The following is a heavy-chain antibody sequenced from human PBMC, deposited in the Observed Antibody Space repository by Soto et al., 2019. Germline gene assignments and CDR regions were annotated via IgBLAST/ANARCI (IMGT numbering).Heavy chain of an antibody. CDR3: TRDARFRVMGYSSNCDMDV. J-gene: IGHJ6*02. V-gene: IGHV1-69*01. CDR1: GGTFSSFS. Sequence: QVQLVQSGAEVKKPGSSVKVSCKASGGTFSSFSISWVRQAPGQGLEWMGGIIPVFRTTSYAQRFQGRVTITADESASTAFMELSSLRSEDTAVYYCTRDARFRVMGYSSNCDMDVWGQGTTVTVSS. CDR2: IIPVFRTT. D-gene: IGHD5-18*01.